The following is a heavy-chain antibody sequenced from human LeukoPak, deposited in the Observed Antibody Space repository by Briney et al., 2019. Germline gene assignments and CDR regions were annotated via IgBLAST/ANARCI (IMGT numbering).Heavy chain of an antibody. CDR2: IKQDGSEK. D-gene: IGHD6-6*01. V-gene: IGHV3-7*01. J-gene: IGHJ4*02. CDR1: GFTFSSFW. Sequence: GGSLRLSCAASGFTFSSFWLSWVRQAPGKGLEWVANIKQDGSEKSYVDSVKGRFTISRDNAKNSLYLQMHSLGAEDTAVYYCARGARTHDYWGQGTLVTVSS. CDR3: ARGARTHDY.